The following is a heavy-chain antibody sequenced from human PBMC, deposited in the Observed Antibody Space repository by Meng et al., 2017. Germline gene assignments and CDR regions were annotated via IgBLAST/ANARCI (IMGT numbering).Heavy chain of an antibody. J-gene: IGHJ4*02. CDR3: ARDAKLSCRTTSCYAGNY. CDR2: ISSSSSYI. V-gene: IGHV3-21*01. CDR1: GFTFSSYS. D-gene: IGHD2-2*01. Sequence: GESLKISCAASGFTFSSYSMNWVRQAPGKGLEWVSSISSSSSYIYYADSVKGRFTIFRDNAKNSLYLQMNSLRAEDTAVYYCARDAKLSCRTTSCYAGNYWGQGTLVTVSS.